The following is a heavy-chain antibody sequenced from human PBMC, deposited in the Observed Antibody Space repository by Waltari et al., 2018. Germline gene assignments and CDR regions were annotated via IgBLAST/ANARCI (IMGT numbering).Heavy chain of an antibody. CDR3: ARGSRLWFGEDNWFDP. V-gene: IGHV1-69*05. D-gene: IGHD3-10*01. CDR2: IIPIFGTA. Sequence: QVQLVQSGAGVKKPGSSVKVSCKASGGTFSSYAISWVRQAPGQGLKWWGGIIPIFGTANYAQKFQGRVTITTDESTSTAYMELSSLRSEDTAVYYCARGSRLWFGEDNWFDPWGQGTLVTVSS. J-gene: IGHJ5*02. CDR1: GGTFSSYA.